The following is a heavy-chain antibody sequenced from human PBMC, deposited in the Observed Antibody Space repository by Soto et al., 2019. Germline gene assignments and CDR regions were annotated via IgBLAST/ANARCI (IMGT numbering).Heavy chain of an antibody. CDR1: GYTFASYA. J-gene: IGHJ4*02. CDR2: ISAYNGNT. CDR3: ARDPPPPDY. V-gene: IGHV1-18*01. Sequence: QVQLVQSGAEVKKPGASVKVSCKASGYTFASYAISWMRQAPGQGLEWMGWISAYNGNTNYAQKLQGRVTMTTDTSTSAAYMELRGRGSDDAAVDYCARDPPPPDYWGQGTLVTVSS.